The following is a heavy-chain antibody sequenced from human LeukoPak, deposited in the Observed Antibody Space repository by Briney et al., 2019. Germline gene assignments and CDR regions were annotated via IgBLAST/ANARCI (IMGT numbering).Heavy chain of an antibody. D-gene: IGHD6-19*01. Sequence: GGSLRLSCAASGFTFSDYGMHWVRQAPGKGLEWVTFIRSDGLNKYYSDSVKGRFTISRDNSKNTLYLQMNSLRPEDTAIYYCAKGSAWSHGYFDYWGQGTLVTVSS. CDR1: GFTFSDYG. CDR2: IRSDGLNK. V-gene: IGHV3-30*02. J-gene: IGHJ4*02. CDR3: AKGSAWSHGYFDY.